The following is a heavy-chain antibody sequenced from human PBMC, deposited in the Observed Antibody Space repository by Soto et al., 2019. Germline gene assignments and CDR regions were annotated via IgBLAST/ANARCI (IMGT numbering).Heavy chain of an antibody. D-gene: IGHD2-2*01. Sequence: PEESLRLSFEASGFTFSNYSLNRIRQAPGKGLEWVSSISSSSSYIYYADSVKGRFTISRDNAKNSLYLQMNSPRAEDTAVYYCASQVGYCSSTSCYDYWGQGT. CDR2: ISSSSSYI. V-gene: IGHV3-21*01. CDR1: GFTFSNYS. J-gene: IGHJ4*02. CDR3: ASQVGYCSSTSCYDY.